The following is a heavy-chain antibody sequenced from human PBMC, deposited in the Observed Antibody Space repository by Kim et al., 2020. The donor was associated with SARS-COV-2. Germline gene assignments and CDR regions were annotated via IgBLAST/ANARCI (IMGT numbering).Heavy chain of an antibody. CDR2: IYFSGGT. CDR3: VRQGRGSYSKAHDY. V-gene: IGHV4-39*01. D-gene: IGHD3-16*01. CDR1: GSSIGSTARY. Sequence: SETLSLTCSVSGSSIGSTARYWGWIRQSPGKGLEWVASIYFSGGTYYNPSLRSRLTISVDTSKNQFSLFLTSVTAADTAVYYCVRQGRGSYSKAHDYWG. J-gene: IGHJ4*01.